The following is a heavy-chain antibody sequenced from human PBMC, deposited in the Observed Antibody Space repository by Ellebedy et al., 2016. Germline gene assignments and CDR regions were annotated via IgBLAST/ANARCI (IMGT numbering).Heavy chain of an antibody. Sequence: GGSLRLSCAASGFSVNTNYLSWVRQAPGKGLEWVSVIYAGGSTFYADSVKGRFTISRDNSKNTLYLQMNRLRAEDTAMYYWAGGNTIPGPEPLDYWGQGTLITVSS. CDR1: GFSVNTNY. CDR3: AGGNTIPGPEPLDY. CDR2: IYAGGST. V-gene: IGHV3-66*01. D-gene: IGHD1-14*01. J-gene: IGHJ4*02.